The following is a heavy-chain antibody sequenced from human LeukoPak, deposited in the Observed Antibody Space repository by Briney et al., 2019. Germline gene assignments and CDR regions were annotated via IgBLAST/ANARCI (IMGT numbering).Heavy chain of an antibody. J-gene: IGHJ6*03. D-gene: IGHD3-10*01. V-gene: IGHV4-59*01. CDR3: ARGFAVRGVMVYYYYMDV. Sequence: SETLSLTCTVSGGSISSYYWSWVRQPPGKGLGWIGYIYYSGSTNYNPSLKSRVTISADTSKNQFSRKLSSVTAADTAVYYCARGFAVRGVMVYYYYMDVWGKGTTVTISS. CDR2: IYYSGST. CDR1: GGSISSYY.